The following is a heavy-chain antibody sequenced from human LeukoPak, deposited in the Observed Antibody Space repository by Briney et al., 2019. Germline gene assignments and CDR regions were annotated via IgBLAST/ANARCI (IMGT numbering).Heavy chain of an antibody. CDR2: IYHSGST. Sequence: SETLSLTCTVSGYSISSGYYWGWIRPPPGKGLEWIGSIYHSGSTYYNPSLKSRVTISVDTSKNQFSLKLSSVTAADTAVYYCARVGSGSYYGFDYWGQGTLVTVSS. D-gene: IGHD1-26*01. CDR3: ARVGSGSYYGFDY. V-gene: IGHV4-38-2*02. CDR1: GYSISSGYY. J-gene: IGHJ4*02.